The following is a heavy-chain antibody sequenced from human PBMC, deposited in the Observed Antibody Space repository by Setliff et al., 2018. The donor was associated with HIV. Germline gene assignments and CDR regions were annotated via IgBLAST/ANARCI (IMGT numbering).Heavy chain of an antibody. J-gene: IGHJ5*02. CDR1: GFTFSSYW. CDR2: TRSKAYGGTT. V-gene: IGHV3-49*04. Sequence: PGGSLRLSCAASGFTFSSYWMSWVRQAPGKGLEWVGCTRSKAYGGTTEYAASVKGRFTISRDDSESIAYLQMNSLKSEDTGIYYCARHRSYGDYDPNWFDPWGRGTLVTVSS. D-gene: IGHD4-17*01. CDR3: ARHRSYGDYDPNWFDP.